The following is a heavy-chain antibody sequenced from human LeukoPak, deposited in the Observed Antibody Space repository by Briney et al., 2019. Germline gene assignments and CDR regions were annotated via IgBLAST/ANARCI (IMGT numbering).Heavy chain of an antibody. V-gene: IGHV3-66*01. CDR1: GFTVSSNY. Sequence: GGSLRLSCAASGFTVSSNYMSWVRQAPGKGLEWVSVIYSGGSTYYADSVKGRFTISRDSSKNTLYLQMNSLRAEDTAVYYCARDSRGFGELSWDYYYYGMDVWGQGTTVTVSS. CDR3: ARDSRGFGELSWDYYYYGMDV. CDR2: IYSGGST. J-gene: IGHJ6*02. D-gene: IGHD3-10*01.